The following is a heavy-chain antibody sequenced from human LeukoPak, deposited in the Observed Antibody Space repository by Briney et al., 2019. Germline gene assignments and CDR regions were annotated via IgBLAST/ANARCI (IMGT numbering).Heavy chain of an antibody. J-gene: IGHJ3*02. CDR2: IYYSGST. V-gene: IGHV4-39*01. D-gene: IGHD4-23*01. CDR1: GGSISSSSYY. CDR3: ARPYGGNSYDAFDI. Sequence: SETLSLTCTVSGGSISSSSYYWGWIRQPPGKGLEWIGSIYYSGSTYYNPSLKSRVTISVDTSKNQFSLKLSSVTAADTAVYYCARPYGGNSYDAFDIWGQGTMVTVSS.